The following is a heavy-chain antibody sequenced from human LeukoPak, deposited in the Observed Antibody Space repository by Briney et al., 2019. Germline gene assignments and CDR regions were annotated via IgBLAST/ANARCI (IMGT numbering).Heavy chain of an antibody. D-gene: IGHD3-3*01. CDR2: ISYDGSNK. Sequence: GGSLRLSCAASGFTFSSYGMHWVRQAPGKGLEWVAVISYDGSNKYYADSVKGRFTISRDNSKNTLYLQMNSLRAEDTALYYCAKDGGIWGQGTIVTVSS. CDR3: AKDGGI. V-gene: IGHV3-30*18. J-gene: IGHJ3*02. CDR1: GFTFSSYG.